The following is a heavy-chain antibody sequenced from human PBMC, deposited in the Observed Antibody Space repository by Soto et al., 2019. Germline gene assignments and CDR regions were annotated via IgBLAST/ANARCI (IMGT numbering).Heavy chain of an antibody. V-gene: IGHV1-46*01. CDR1: GYSFVNYY. Sequence: QVHLVQSGAEVKKPGASVKLSCKASGYSFVNYYINWVRQAPGQGLEWIGIIYPRGGNISYAQKFQGRVSMTSDTAASTVYMELTSLRSDDTAVYLCARDWIAVAGSISFSQAFPLLDGMDLWGQGTPVTVSS. J-gene: IGHJ6*02. D-gene: IGHD6-19*01. CDR2: IYPRGGNI. CDR3: ARDWIAVAGSISFSQAFPLLDGMDL.